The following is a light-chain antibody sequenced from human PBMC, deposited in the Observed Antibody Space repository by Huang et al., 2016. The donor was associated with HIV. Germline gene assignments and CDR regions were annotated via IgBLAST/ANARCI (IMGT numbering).Light chain of an antibody. CDR3: QQSYSNTRA. V-gene: IGKV1-39*01. CDR1: QRINTL. CDR2: AAS. J-gene: IGKJ1*01. Sequence: DRVTITCRASQRINTLLNWYQQKPGKAPKLLIYAASTLQSCVPSRFSGSGSGTDFTLTINSLQLEDFATYYCQQSYSNTRAFGQGTKVEIK.